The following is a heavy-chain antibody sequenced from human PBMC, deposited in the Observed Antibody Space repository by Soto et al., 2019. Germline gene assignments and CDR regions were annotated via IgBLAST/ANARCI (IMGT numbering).Heavy chain of an antibody. Sequence: EEQLVESGGGLVQPGGSLRLSCAASGFTFSNHVMNWVRQAPGRGLEWVSSINRDYNTYYADSVRGRFTISRDNAKDSLYLQMNSRRADDTAVYYCVNGDDYVGQGTLVTVSS. J-gene: IGHJ4*02. D-gene: IGHD4-17*01. CDR2: INRDYNT. V-gene: IGHV3-48*01. CDR1: GFTFSNHV. CDR3: VNGDDY.